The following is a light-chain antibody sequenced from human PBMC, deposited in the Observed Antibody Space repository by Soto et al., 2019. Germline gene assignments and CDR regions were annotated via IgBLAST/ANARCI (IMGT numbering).Light chain of an antibody. Sequence: QSVLTQPPSVSGALGQRVTISCTGITSNIGAGYDVHWYQLLPGRAPKLLIYGNTNRPSGVPDRFSGSKSATSASLATTGLQAEDEAIYYCQSYDNTLSGPIYVFGTGTKLTVL. CDR3: QSYDNTLSGPIYV. CDR1: TSNIGAGYD. CDR2: GNT. J-gene: IGLJ1*01. V-gene: IGLV1-40*01.